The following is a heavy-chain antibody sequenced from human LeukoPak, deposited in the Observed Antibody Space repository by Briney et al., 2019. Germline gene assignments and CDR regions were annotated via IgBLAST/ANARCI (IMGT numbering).Heavy chain of an antibody. CDR1: GFTFSNAW. CDR2: IKSKTDGGTT. Sequence: PGRSLRLSCAASGFTFSNAWMSWDRQAPGKGLEWVGRIKSKTDGGTTDYAAPVKGRFTISRDDSKNTLYLQMNSLKTEDTAVYYCTTDQEGVRYQLLFTYWGQGTLVTVSS. J-gene: IGHJ4*02. V-gene: IGHV3-15*01. D-gene: IGHD2-2*01. CDR3: TTDQEGVRYQLLFTY.